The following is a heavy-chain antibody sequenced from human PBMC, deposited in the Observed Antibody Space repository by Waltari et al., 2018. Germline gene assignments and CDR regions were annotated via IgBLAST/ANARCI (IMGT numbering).Heavy chain of an antibody. J-gene: IGHJ4*02. CDR1: GGSISSYY. V-gene: IGHV4-4*07. CDR2: IYTSGNT. CDR3: AREDMVVSSFDH. Sequence: QVQLQESGPGLVKPSETLSLTCSVSGGSISSYYWHWIRQPAGKGLEWIGRIYTSGNTNYNPSRKRRVAMSVDTSKNQFSLQLTSVTAADTAVYYCAREDMVVSSFDHWGQGTLVTVSS. D-gene: IGHD2-15*01.